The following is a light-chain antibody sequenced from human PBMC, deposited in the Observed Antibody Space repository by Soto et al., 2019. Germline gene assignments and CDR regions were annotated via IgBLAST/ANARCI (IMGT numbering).Light chain of an antibody. CDR2: LNSDGRH. CDR3: QTWGTGIQVL. J-gene: IGLJ2*01. V-gene: IGLV4-69*01. Sequence: QLVLTQSPSASASLGASVKLTCTLSSGHSSYDIAWHQQQPEKGPRFLMKLNSDGRHSKGDGIPDRFSGSSSGAERYLTISRLQSEDEADYYCQTWGTGIQVLFGGGTKLTVL. CDR1: SGHSSYD.